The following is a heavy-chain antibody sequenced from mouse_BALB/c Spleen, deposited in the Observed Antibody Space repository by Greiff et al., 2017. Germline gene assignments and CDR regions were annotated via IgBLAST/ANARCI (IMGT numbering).Heavy chain of an antibody. CDR2: ILPGSGST. CDR3: ARFDGSSYWYFDV. J-gene: IGHJ1*01. Sequence: VQLQQSGAELMKPGASVKISCKATGYTFSSYWIEWVKQRPGHGLEWIGEILPGSGSTNYNEKFKGKATFTADTSSNTAYMQLSSLTSEDSAVYYCARFDGSSYWYFDVWGAGTTVTVSS. V-gene: IGHV1-9*01. D-gene: IGHD1-1*01. CDR1: GYTFSSYW.